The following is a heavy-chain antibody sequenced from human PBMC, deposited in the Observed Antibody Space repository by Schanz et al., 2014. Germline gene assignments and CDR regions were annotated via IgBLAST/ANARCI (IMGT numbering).Heavy chain of an antibody. CDR3: ATENWWTVEK. V-gene: IGHV3-21*01. CDR1: RIIFGTYS. Sequence: EVQLVESGGGLVKPGGSLRLSCTASRIIFGTYSMNWIRQTPKGLEWVSSINSRSNFIYYADSVKGRFTISRDNAKKSLDLHMNSLTAEDTAVYYCATENWWTVEKWGQGTLVTVSS. J-gene: IGHJ4*02. CDR2: INSRSNFI. D-gene: IGHD2-15*01.